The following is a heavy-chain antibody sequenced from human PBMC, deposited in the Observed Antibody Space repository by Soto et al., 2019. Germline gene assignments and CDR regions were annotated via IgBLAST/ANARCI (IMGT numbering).Heavy chain of an antibody. CDR2: VSGSGDST. V-gene: IGHV3-23*01. CDR3: ATSNYGERD. D-gene: IGHD3-10*01. J-gene: IGHJ4*02. Sequence: ELQVLECGGGLVQPGGSLRLTCAASGFTLSEYGTSWVRQAPGKGLEWVSFVSGSGDSTYYTDSVKGRFTISRDSSKNTVCLQMNSLRAEDTAVYYCATSNYGERDWGQGTLVTVSS. CDR1: GFTLSEYG.